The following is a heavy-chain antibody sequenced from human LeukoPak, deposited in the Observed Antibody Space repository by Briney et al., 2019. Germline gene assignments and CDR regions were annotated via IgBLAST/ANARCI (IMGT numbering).Heavy chain of an antibody. D-gene: IGHD2-2*02. CDR2: INPNSGGT. CDR3: ARDSGQTCSSTSCYIDYYGMDV. V-gene: IGHV1-2*02. Sequence: ASVKVSCKASGYTFTGYYMHWVRQAPGQGLEWMGWINPNSGGTNYAQKFQGRVNMTRDTSISKAYMALSRLRSDDTAVYYCARDSGQTCSSTSCYIDYYGMDVWGQGTTVTVSS. J-gene: IGHJ6*02. CDR1: GYTFTGYY.